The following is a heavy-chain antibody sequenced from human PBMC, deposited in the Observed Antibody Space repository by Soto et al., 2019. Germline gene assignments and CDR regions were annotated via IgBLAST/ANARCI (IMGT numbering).Heavy chain of an antibody. D-gene: IGHD3-16*01. J-gene: IGHJ6*02. CDR2: IVPLFGSA. CDR3: ARGDDLDCYYGMDV. CDR1: GGTFSNHA. V-gene: IGHV1-69*06. Sequence: QVQLVQSGAEVKKPGSSVKVSCKASGGTFSNHAISWVRQAPGQGLEWMGGIVPLFGSANYAQKFQGRITITADKSTSTAYMELSSLRSDDTAVYSCARGDDLDCYYGMDVWGQGTTVTVSS.